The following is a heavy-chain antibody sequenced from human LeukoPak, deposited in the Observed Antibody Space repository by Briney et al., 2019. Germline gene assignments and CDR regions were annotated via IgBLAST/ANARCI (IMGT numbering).Heavy chain of an antibody. V-gene: IGHV1-2*02. CDR1: GYTFTGYY. CDR3: AREGSGWIPDTHNWFDP. CDR2: INPNSGGT. Sequence: ASVKVSCKASGYTFTGYYMHWVRQAPGQGLERMGWINPNSGGTNYAQKFQGRVTMTRDTSISTAYMELSRLRSDDTAVYYCAREGSGWIPDTHNWFDPWGQGTLVTVSS. D-gene: IGHD6-19*01. J-gene: IGHJ5*02.